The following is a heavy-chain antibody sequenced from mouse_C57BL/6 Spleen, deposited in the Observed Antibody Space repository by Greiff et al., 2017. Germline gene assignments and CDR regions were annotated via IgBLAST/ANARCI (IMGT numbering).Heavy chain of an antibody. CDR3: ARRGITTVVAGDY. CDR2: ISSGGSYT. J-gene: IGHJ2*01. Sequence: EVMLVESGGDLVKPGGSLKLSCAASGFTFSSYGMSWVRQTPDKRLEWVATISSGGSYTYYPDSVKGRFTISRDNAKNTLYLQMSSLKSEDTAMYYCARRGITTVVAGDYWGQGTTLTVSS. V-gene: IGHV5-6*01. D-gene: IGHD1-1*01. CDR1: GFTFSSYG.